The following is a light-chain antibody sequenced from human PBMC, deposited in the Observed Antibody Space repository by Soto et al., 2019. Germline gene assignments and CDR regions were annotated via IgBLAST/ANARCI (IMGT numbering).Light chain of an antibody. CDR3: QRSYSTPRT. Sequence: DIQMTQSPSSLSASVGDRVTITCRASQSISSYLNWYQQKPGKAPKLLIYAASSLQTGVPSRFSGSGSGTDFNLTISSLQPENFAPDHGQRSYSTPRTFGQGTNVEIK. CDR2: AAS. J-gene: IGKJ1*01. CDR1: QSISSY. V-gene: IGKV1-39*01.